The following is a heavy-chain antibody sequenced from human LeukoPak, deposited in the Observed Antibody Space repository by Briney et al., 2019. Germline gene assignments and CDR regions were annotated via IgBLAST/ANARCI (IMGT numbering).Heavy chain of an antibody. CDR3: AKMGGPHCSSTSCYPHDAFDI. V-gene: IGHV3-30*02. CDR1: GFTFSSYG. J-gene: IGHJ3*02. D-gene: IGHD2-2*01. Sequence: GGSLRLSCAASGFTFSSYGMHWVRQAPGKGLEWVAFIRYDGSNKYYADSVKGRFTISRDNSKNTLYLQMNSLRAEDTAVYYCAKMGGPHCSSTSCYPHDAFDIWGQGTMVTVSS. CDR2: IRYDGSNK.